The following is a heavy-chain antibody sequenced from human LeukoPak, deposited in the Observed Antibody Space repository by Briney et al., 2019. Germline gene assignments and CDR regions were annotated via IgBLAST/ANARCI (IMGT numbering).Heavy chain of an antibody. V-gene: IGHV3-23*01. J-gene: IGHJ4*02. CDR3: AKDSPVLTY. CDR2: ISGGAYST. CDR1: GFSVSSFG. Sequence: GGSLRLSCAASGFSVSSFGMSWVRQAPGKGLEWVSAISGGAYSTYYADSVKGRFTISRDNSKNTLYLQMNSLRAEDTAVYYCAKDSPVLTYWGQGTLVTVSS.